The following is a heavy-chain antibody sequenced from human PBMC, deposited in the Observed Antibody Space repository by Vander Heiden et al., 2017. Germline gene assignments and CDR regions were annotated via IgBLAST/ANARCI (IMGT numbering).Heavy chain of an antibody. CDR3: ARQPNYYDSSGYVDY. CDR1: GGSISSSFYY. V-gene: IGHV4-39*01. CDR2: IYYSGST. D-gene: IGHD3-22*01. Sequence: QLQLQESGPGLEKPSATLSLTCTVSGGSISSSFYYWGWIRQPPEKGLEWIASIYYSGSTYYNPSLKRRVTISVDTSKNQFSLKLSSVTAADTAVYYCARQPNYYDSSGYVDYWGLGTLVTVSS. J-gene: IGHJ4*02.